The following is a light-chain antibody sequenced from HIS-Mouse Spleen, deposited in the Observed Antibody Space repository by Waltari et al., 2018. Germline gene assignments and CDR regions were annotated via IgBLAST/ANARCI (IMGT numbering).Light chain of an antibody. CDR2: KVS. Sequence: DVVMTQSPLSLPVTLGQPASISCRSSQSLVHSDGNTYVNWFQQRPGQSPRRLIYKVSNRDSGGPDRFSGSGSGTDFTLKISRVEAEDVGVYYCMQGTHWLTFGGGTKVEIK. V-gene: IGKV2-30*02. J-gene: IGKJ4*01. CDR3: MQGTHWLT. CDR1: QSLVHSDGNTY.